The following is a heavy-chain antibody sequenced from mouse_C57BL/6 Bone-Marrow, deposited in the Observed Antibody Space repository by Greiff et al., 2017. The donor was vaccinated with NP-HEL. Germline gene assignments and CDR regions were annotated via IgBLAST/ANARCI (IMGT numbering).Heavy chain of an antibody. CDR3: ARWGTSPFDY. CDR2: IYPGDGDT. CDR1: GYAFSSSW. Sequence: QVQLQQSGPELVKPGASVKISCKASGYAFSSSWMNWVKQRPGKGLEWIGRIYPGDGDTNYNGKFKGKATLTADKSSSTAYMQLSSLTSEDSAVYFCARWGTSPFDYWGQGTTLTVSS. J-gene: IGHJ2*01. D-gene: IGHD3-3*01. V-gene: IGHV1-82*01.